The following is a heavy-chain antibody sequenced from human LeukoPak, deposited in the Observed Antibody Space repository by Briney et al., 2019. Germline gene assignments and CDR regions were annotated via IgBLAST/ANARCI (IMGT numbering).Heavy chain of an antibody. Sequence: PGGSLRLSCAASGFTFSSYAMSWVRQAPGKGLEWVSAISGSGGSTYYADSVKGRFTISRDNSKNTLYLQMNSLRAEDTAVYYCAKGTYYYDSSGYYLYYFDYWGQGTLVTVSS. CDR2: ISGSGGST. CDR3: AKGTYYYDSSGYYLYYFDY. CDR1: GFTFSSYA. V-gene: IGHV3-23*01. D-gene: IGHD3-22*01. J-gene: IGHJ4*02.